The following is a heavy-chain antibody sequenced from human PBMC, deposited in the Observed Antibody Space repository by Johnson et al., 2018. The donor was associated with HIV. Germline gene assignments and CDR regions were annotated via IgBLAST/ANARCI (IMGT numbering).Heavy chain of an antibody. CDR3: AKESMGAFDI. D-gene: IGHD2-8*01. V-gene: IGHV3-66*01. CDR2: IYSGGSA. Sequence: VQLVESGGGLVQPGGSLRLSCAASGFTVSSNYMSWVRRAPGKGLEWVSVIYSGGSAYYADSVKGRFTISRDNSKNTLYLQMNSLRAEDTAVYYCAKESMGAFDIWGQGTMVTVSS. CDR1: GFTVSSNY. J-gene: IGHJ3*02.